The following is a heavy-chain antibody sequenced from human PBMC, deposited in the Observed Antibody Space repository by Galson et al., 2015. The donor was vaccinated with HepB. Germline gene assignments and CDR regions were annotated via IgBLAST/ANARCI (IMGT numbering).Heavy chain of an antibody. V-gene: IGHV1-2*06. CDR3: ARDPKGDCSRTSCYYYYNMDV. Sequence: SVKVSCKASGYTFSDYYMHWVRQAPGQGLEWMGRINPNNGATNYAQKFQGRVTMTSDTSISTVYMELSRLRSDDTAVYFCARDPKGDCSRTSCYYYYNMDVWGQGITVTVSS. D-gene: IGHD2-2*01. CDR1: GYTFSDYY. J-gene: IGHJ6*02. CDR2: INPNNGAT.